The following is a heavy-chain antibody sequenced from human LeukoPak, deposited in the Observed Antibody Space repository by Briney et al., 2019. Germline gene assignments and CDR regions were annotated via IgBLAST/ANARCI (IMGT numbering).Heavy chain of an antibody. CDR2: ISAYNGNT. J-gene: IGHJ4*02. V-gene: IGHV1-18*01. Sequence: AASVKVSCKASGYTFTSYGISWVRQAPGQGLEWMGWISAYNGNTNYAQKLQGRVTMTTDTSTSTAYMELRSLRSDDTAVYYCAGGWLAETMVVTPYNYWGQGTLVTVSS. CDR3: AGGWLAETMVVTPYNY. D-gene: IGHD4-23*01. CDR1: GYTFTSYG.